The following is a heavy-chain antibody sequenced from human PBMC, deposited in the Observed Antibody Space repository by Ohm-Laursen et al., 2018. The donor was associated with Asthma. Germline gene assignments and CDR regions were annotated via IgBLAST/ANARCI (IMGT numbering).Heavy chain of an antibody. Sequence: TLSLTCAVSGGSISSSNWWSWVRQPPGKGLEWIGEIYHSGSTNYNPSLKSRVTISVDKSKNQFSLKLSSVTAADTAVYYCARGTFYYESTGYYFFDHWGQGALVTVSS. CDR1: GGSISSSNW. V-gene: IGHV4-4*02. CDR2: IYHSGST. J-gene: IGHJ4*02. D-gene: IGHD3-22*01. CDR3: ARGTFYYESTGYYFFDH.